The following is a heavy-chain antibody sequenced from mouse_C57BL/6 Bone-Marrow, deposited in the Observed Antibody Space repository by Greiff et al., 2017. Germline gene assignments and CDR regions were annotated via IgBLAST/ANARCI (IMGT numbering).Heavy chain of an antibody. V-gene: IGHV5-17*01. CDR2: ISSGSSTI. J-gene: IGHJ4*01. Sequence: EVHLVESGGGLVKPGGSLKLSCAASGFTFSDYGMHWVRQAPEKGLEWVAYISSGSSTIYYADTVKGRFTIARDISKNTLFLQMTSLRSEDTAMYYCSRMDVYAMDYWGQGTTVTVSS. CDR3: SRMDVYAMDY. CDR1: GFTFSDYG.